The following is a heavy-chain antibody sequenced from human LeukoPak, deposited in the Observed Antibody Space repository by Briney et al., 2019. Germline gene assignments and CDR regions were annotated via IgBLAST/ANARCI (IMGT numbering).Heavy chain of an antibody. J-gene: IGHJ6*02. V-gene: IGHV1-8*01. CDR2: MNPNSGNT. Sequence: ASVKVSCTASGYTFTSYDINWVRQATGQGLEWMGWMNPNSGNTGYAQKFQGRVTMTRNTSISTAYMELSSLRSEDTAVYYCARSHWVTIFGVVIDYYYGMDVWGQGTTVIVSS. CDR3: ARSHWVTIFGVVIDYYYGMDV. D-gene: IGHD3-3*01. CDR1: GYTFTSYD.